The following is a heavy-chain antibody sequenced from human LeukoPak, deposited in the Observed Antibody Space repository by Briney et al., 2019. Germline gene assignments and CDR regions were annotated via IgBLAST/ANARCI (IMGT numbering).Heavy chain of an antibody. CDR1: GYTFTSYG. CDR3: ARAEDCSSTSCYLYYFDY. J-gene: IGHJ4*02. V-gene: IGHV1-18*03. Sequence: ASVKVSCKASGYTFTSYGISWVRQAPGQGLEWMGWISAYNGNTNYAQKLQGRVTMTTDTSTSTAYMELRSLRSDDMAVYYCARAEDCSSTSCYLYYFDYWGQGTLVTVSS. CDR2: ISAYNGNT. D-gene: IGHD2-2*01.